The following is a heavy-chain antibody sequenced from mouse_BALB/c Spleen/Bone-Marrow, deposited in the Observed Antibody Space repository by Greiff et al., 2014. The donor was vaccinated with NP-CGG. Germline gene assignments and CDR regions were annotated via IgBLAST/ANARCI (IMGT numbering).Heavy chain of an antibody. CDR2: ISSGRSSI. J-gene: IGHJ4*01. CDR3: AIRILLHYAMDY. CDR1: GFHFSCFW. Sequence: VQLQEAGGGFVQPGGARELSFAASGFHFSCFWMHWGRQAPEQGLGWVASISSGRSSIYYADAVKGRCTITRDNPKNTQFLQMTSLRSEDTAMYYCAIRILLHYAMDYWGQGTSVTVSS. D-gene: IGHD2-10*01. V-gene: IGHV5-17*02.